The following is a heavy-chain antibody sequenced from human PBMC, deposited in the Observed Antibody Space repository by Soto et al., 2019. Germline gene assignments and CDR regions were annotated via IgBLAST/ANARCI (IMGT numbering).Heavy chain of an antibody. CDR2: IIPIFGTA. J-gene: IGHJ6*02. D-gene: IGHD2-15*01. CDR3: ARVPGTVVSTYYYYGMDV. V-gene: IGHV1-69*06. Sequence: VASVKVSCKASGGTFSSYAISWVRQAPGQGLEWMGGIIPIFGTANYAQKFQGRVTITADKSTSTAYMELSSLRSEDTAVYYCARVPGTVVSTYYYYGMDVWGQGTTVTVSS. CDR1: GGTFSSYA.